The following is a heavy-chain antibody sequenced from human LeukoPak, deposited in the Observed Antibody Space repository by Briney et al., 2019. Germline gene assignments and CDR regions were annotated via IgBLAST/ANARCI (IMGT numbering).Heavy chain of an antibody. Sequence: GGSLRLSCAASGFTFISYGMHWVRQAPGKGLEWVAVIWYDGSNKYYADSVKGRFTISIDNSKNTLYLQMNSLRAEDTAVYYCAKGIAVAGAYYYYYMDVWGKGTTVTVSS. D-gene: IGHD6-19*01. CDR3: AKGIAVAGAYYYYYMDV. CDR1: GFTFISYG. CDR2: IWYDGSNK. V-gene: IGHV3-33*08. J-gene: IGHJ6*03.